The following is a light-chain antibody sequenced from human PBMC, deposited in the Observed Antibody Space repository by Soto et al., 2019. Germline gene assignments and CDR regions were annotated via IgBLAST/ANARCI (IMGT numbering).Light chain of an antibody. V-gene: IGLV4-69*01. Sequence: QLVLTQSPSASASLGASVKLTCTLSSGHSSYAIAWHQQQPEKGPRYLMKLNSDGSHSKGDGIPDRFSGSSSGAERYLTISSLQLEDEADYYCQTWGTGLLVFGGGTKLTVL. CDR3: QTWGTGLLV. CDR1: SGHSSYA. J-gene: IGLJ3*02. CDR2: LNSDGSH.